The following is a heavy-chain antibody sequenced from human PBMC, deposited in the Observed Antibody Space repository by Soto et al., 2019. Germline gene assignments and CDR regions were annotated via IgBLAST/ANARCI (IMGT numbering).Heavy chain of an antibody. CDR1: GFTFSSNR. CDR2: ISSSSSTR. J-gene: IGHJ5*02. V-gene: IGHV3-48*02. D-gene: IGHD3-3*01. CDR3: ARVIWSGHLTSDL. Sequence: EVQVVESGGGLVQPGGYLRLSCAASGFTFSSNRMNWVRHAPGKGLEWISYISSSSSTRYADSVKGRFTISRDNAKISRYLQMNSLRDEDTAVYYCARVIWSGHLTSDLWGQGTLVTVSS.